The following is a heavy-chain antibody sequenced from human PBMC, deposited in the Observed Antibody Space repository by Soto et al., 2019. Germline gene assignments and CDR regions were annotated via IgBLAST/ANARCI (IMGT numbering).Heavy chain of an antibody. CDR2: INSDGSDT. CDR3: ARSNYPFYFDY. CDR1: GFTFSSYW. D-gene: IGHD4-4*01. V-gene: IGHV3-74*01. J-gene: IGHJ4*02. Sequence: QTGGSLRLSCEASGFTFSSYWMHWVRQAPGKGLVWVSHINSDGSDTTYADSVKGRFTISRDNAKNTLYLQMNSLRAEDTAVYYCARSNYPFYFDYWGQGTPVTVSS.